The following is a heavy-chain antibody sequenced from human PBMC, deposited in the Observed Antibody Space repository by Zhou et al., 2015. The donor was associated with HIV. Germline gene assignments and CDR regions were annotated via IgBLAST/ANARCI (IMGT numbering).Heavy chain of an antibody. CDR3: ARPEGRYCSSSSCARHGMDV. V-gene: IGHV3-11*04. D-gene: IGHD2-2*01. CDR1: GFTFSDSY. Sequence: QVQLLESGGGVVKPGGSLRISCAASGFTFSDSYMCWIRQAPGKGLECIAYISRSGTTTYYADSVKGRFTISRDNAKNSLYLQMNSLRAEDTAVYYCARPEGRYCSSSSCARHGMDVWGQGTTVTVSS. J-gene: IGHJ6*02. CDR2: ISRSGTTT.